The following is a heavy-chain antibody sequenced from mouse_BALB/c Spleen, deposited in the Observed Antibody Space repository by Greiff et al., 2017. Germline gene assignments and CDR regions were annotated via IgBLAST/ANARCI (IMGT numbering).Heavy chain of an antibody. D-gene: IGHD2-4*01. CDR3: VRSDYGGFAY. CDR1: GFTFNTNA. Sequence: EVQLVETGGGLMQPKGSLKLSCAASGFTFNTNAMNWVRQAPGKGLEWVARIRSKSNNYATYYADSVKDRFTISRDDSQSMLYLQMNNLKTEDTAMYYCVRSDYGGFAYWGQGTLVTVSA. J-gene: IGHJ3*01. CDR2: IRSKSNNYAT. V-gene: IGHV10S3*01.